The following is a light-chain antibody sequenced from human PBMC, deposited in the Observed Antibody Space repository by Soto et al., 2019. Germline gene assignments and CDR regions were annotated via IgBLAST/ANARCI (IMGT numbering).Light chain of an antibody. CDR2: DAS. CDR3: QQYNNWPPIT. V-gene: IGKV3-11*01. Sequence: EIVLTQSPATLCLSPGERATLSCRASQSVSRNLAWYQQKPGQAPRLLIYDASNRATGIPARFSGSGSVTDFTLTISSLEPEDFAVYYCQQYNNWPPITFGQETRRESK. J-gene: IGKJ5*01. CDR1: QSVSRN.